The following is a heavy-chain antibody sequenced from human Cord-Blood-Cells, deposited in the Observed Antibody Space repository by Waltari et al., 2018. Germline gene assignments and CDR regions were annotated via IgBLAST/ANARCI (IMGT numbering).Heavy chain of an antibody. J-gene: IGHJ6*02. V-gene: IGHV4-34*01. Sequence: QVQLQQWGAGLLKPSATLSLTCAVYGGSFSGYYWSWLRQPPGKGLEWIGEINHSGSTNYNPSLKSRVTISVDTSKNQFSLKLSSVTAADTAVYYCARVRVVGSGYYYYYYGMDVWGQGTTVTVSS. CDR3: ARVRVVGSGYYYYYYGMDV. D-gene: IGHD3-22*01. CDR1: GGSFSGYY. CDR2: INHSGST.